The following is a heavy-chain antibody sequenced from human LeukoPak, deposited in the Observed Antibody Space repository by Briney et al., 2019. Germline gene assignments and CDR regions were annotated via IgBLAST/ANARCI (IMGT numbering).Heavy chain of an antibody. CDR1: GGTFSSYA. V-gene: IGHV1-69*04. CDR2: IIPILGIA. D-gene: IGHD3-22*01. Sequence: ASVKVSCKASGGTFSSYAISWVRQAPGQGLEWMGRIIPILGIANYAQKFQGRVTITADKSTSTAYMELSSLRSEDTAVYYCAVRITMIVVPPTWEAFDIWGQGTMVSVSS. J-gene: IGHJ3*02. CDR3: AVRITMIVVPPTWEAFDI.